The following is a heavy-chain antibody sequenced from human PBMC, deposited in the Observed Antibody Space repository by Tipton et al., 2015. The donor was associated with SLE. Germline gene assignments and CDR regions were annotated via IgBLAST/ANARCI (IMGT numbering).Heavy chain of an antibody. CDR3: AREMWEIPPGTFDI. CDR2: VHSSGRT. CDR1: GGSLTNYY. J-gene: IGHJ3*02. V-gene: IGHV4-4*07. Sequence: TLSLTCTVSGGSLTNYYWSWIRRSAGGGLEWIGRVHSSGRTHYSPSLSSRVTVSVDTSKNQFSLRLNSVTATDTAVYFCAREMWEIPPGTFDIWGQGRIVSVSS. D-gene: IGHD1-26*01.